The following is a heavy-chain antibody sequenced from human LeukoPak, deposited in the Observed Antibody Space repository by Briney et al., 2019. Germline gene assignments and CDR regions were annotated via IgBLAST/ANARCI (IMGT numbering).Heavy chain of an antibody. Sequence: SETLSLTCAVYGGSFSGSNWWSWVRQPPGKGLEWIGEIYHSGSTNYNPSLKSRVTISVDKSKNQFSLKLSSVTAADTAVYYCARGKAAKQLVVWGQGTLVTVSS. CDR3: ARGKAAKQLVV. J-gene: IGHJ4*02. CDR2: IYHSGST. D-gene: IGHD6-13*01. V-gene: IGHV4-4*02. CDR1: GGSFSGSNW.